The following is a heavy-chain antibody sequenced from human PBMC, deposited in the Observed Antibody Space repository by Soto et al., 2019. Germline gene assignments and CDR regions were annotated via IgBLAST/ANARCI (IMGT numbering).Heavy chain of an antibody. CDR1: GFTFSSYW. D-gene: IGHD6-13*01. Sequence: LSLTCAASGFTFSSYWMSWVRQAPGKGLEWVANIKQDGSEKYYVDSVKGRFTISRDNAKNSLYLQMNSLRAEDTAVYYCARDIDSSSWYHNYYYYYMDVWGKGTTVTVSS. J-gene: IGHJ6*03. V-gene: IGHV3-7*01. CDR2: IKQDGSEK. CDR3: ARDIDSSSWYHNYYYYYMDV.